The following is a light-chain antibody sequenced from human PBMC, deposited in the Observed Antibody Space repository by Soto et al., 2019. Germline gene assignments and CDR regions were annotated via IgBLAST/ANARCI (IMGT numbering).Light chain of an antibody. CDR2: EVS. Sequence: QSALTQPASVSGSPGQSITISCTGTNSDVGGYNFVSWYQQHPGKAPKLMIHEVSNRPSGVSNRFSGSKSGNTASLTISGLQAEDEADYYCSSYISSSSLYVFGPGTKLTVL. CDR1: NSDVGGYNF. V-gene: IGLV2-14*01. CDR3: SSYISSSSLYV. J-gene: IGLJ1*01.